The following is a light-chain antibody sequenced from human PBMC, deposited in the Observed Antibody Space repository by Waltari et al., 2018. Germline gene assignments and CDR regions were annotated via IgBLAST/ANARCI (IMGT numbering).Light chain of an antibody. V-gene: IGLV2-14*01. Sequence: QSALTQPASVSASPGQSITISCTGTSGDIGGSDFVSWYQHHPGSAPKAFIFDVNHRPSGISVRFSGSKSGNTASLTISGLQPEDDADYYCRSPSTENLVLFGGGTKVTVL. CDR2: DVN. J-gene: IGLJ2*01. CDR1: SGDIGGSDF. CDR3: RSPSTENLVL.